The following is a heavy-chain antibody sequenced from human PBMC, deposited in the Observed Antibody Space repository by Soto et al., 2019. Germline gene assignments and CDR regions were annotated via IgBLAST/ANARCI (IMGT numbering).Heavy chain of an antibody. CDR3: AREHGRTTELDY. CDR1: GGSISSGGYY. Sequence: PSETLSLTCTVSGGSISSGGYYWSWIRQHPGKGLEWIGYIYYSGSTYYNPSLKSRVTISVDTSKNQFSLKLSSVTAADTAVYYCAREHGRTTELDYWGQGTLVTVSS. D-gene: IGHD4-4*01. CDR2: IYYSGST. J-gene: IGHJ4*02. V-gene: IGHV4-31*03.